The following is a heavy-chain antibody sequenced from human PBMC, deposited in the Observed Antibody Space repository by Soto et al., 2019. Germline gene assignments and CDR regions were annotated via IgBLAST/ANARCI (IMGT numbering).Heavy chain of an antibody. Sequence: QVQLVQSGAEVKKPGSSVKVSCKASGGTFSSYTISWVRQAPGQGLEWMARIIPILGIANYAQKFQGRVTITADKSTSTAYMELSSLRSEDTAVYYCARGTNPGYSDYWGQGTLVTVSS. V-gene: IGHV1-69*02. CDR3: ARGTNPGYSDY. CDR1: GGTFSSYT. CDR2: IIPILGIA. D-gene: IGHD6-13*01. J-gene: IGHJ4*02.